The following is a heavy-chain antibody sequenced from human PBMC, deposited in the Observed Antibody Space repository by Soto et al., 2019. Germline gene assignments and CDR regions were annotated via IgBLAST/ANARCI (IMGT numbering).Heavy chain of an antibody. Sequence: ASVKVSCKASGYTFTSYGISWVRQAPGQGLEWMGWISAYNGNTNYAQKLQDRVTMTTDTSTSTAYMELRSLRSDDTAVYYCARDRGGDDYIWGSYRYADFDYWGQGTLVTVSS. D-gene: IGHD3-16*02. CDR3: ARDRGGDDYIWGSYRYADFDY. CDR2: ISAYNGNT. CDR1: GYTFTSYG. V-gene: IGHV1-18*01. J-gene: IGHJ4*02.